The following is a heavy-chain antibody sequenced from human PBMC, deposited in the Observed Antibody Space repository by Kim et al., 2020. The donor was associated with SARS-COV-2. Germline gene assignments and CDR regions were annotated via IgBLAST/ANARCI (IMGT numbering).Heavy chain of an antibody. CDR3: ARVLSMGRGLHFDY. CDR1: GDSIRSGGYY. Sequence: SETLSLTCTVSGDSIRSGGYYWSWIRQLPGKGLEWIGYISDSGSTNHNSSLKSRVTISVDTSKKQFSLGLSSVTAADTAVYYCARVLSMGRGLHFDYWG. D-gene: IGHD3-10*01. J-gene: IGHJ4*01. CDR2: ISDSGST. V-gene: IGHV4-31*03.